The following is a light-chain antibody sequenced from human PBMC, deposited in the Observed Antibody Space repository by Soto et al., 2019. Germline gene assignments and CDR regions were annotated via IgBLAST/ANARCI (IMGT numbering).Light chain of an antibody. J-gene: IGKJ5*01. CDR3: QQSYTALSIT. CDR2: GAS. CDR1: ENINRH. Sequence: DIQMTQSPSSLSASVGDRVTITCRASENINRHLNWSQQQPGKAPKLLVYGASSLQNGVSSRFRGGGSGTAFTLIITTLQPEVFATYYCQQSYTALSITFGQGTRLEIK. V-gene: IGKV1-39*01.